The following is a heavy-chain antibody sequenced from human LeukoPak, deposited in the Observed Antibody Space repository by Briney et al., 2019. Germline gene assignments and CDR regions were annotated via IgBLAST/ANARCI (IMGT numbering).Heavy chain of an antibody. CDR3: ARDHRRGFTGYDMPAD. CDR1: GYTFVDYY. Sequence: ASVKVSCKASGYTFVDYYLYWVRQAPRQGLEWMGWLNPRSGATNYAQKFQARVTMTRDTSINTAYMELSRLRSDDTAVYYCARDHRRGFTGYDMPADWGQGTLVTVSS. J-gene: IGHJ4*02. V-gene: IGHV1-2*02. D-gene: IGHD5-12*01. CDR2: LNPRSGAT.